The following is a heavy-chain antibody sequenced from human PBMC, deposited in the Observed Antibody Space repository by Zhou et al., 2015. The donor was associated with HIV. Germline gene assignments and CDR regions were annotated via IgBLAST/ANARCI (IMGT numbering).Heavy chain of an antibody. CDR3: AGSRQVYGGNPLSKFDY. D-gene: IGHD4-23*01. V-gene: IGHV1-69*02. CDR1: GGTFSSYT. J-gene: IGHJ4*02. Sequence: QVQLVQSGAEVKKPGSSVKVSCKASGGTFSSYTISWVRQAPGQGLEWMGRIIPILGIANYAQKFQGRVTITADKSTSTAYMELSSLRSEDTAVYYCAGSRQVYGGNPLSKFDYWGQGTLVTVSS. CDR2: IIPILGIA.